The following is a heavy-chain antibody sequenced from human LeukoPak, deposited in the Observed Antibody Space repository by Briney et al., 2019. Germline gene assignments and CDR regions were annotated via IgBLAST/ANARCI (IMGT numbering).Heavy chain of an antibody. Sequence: GGSLRLSCAASGFTFSRYATIWVRQAPGKGLEWVSSISGGGGDTYYAGSVKGRFTISRDNSKDTLYLQMTGLRAEDTAVYYCAKDQDSSLSEFFGWFDSWGQGTLVTVSS. CDR2: ISGGGGDT. D-gene: IGHD6-19*01. J-gene: IGHJ5*01. CDR1: GFTFSRYA. V-gene: IGHV3-23*01. CDR3: AKDQDSSLSEFFGWFDS.